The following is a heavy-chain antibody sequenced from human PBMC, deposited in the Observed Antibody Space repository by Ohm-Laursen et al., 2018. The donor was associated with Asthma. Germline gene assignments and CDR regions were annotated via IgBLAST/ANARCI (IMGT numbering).Heavy chain of an antibody. CDR2: ISTASTFI. Sequence: SLRLSCAASGFIFDDYAIHWVRQFPGKGLEWVASISTASTFIYYADSVRGRFTTSRDNAKNSVYLQMNSLRAEDTALYYCARIGPEWELPGREYSLHHWGEGTLVTVSS. V-gene: IGHV3-21*01. D-gene: IGHD1-26*01. J-gene: IGHJ1*01. CDR3: ARIGPEWELPGREYSLHH. CDR1: GFIFDDYA.